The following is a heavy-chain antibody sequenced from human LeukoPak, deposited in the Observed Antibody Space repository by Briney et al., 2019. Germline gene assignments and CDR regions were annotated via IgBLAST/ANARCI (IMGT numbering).Heavy chain of an antibody. Sequence: GRSLRLSCVASGFTFSSYAMHWVRQAPGKGLEWVAVISYDGSNKYYADSVKGRFTISRDNSKNTLYLQMNSLRAEDTAVYYCARDYSEWYQLLVLGWWFDPWGQGTLVTVSS. CDR2: ISYDGSNK. CDR3: ARDYSEWYQLLVLGWWFDP. J-gene: IGHJ5*02. D-gene: IGHD2-2*01. V-gene: IGHV3-30*01. CDR1: GFTFSSYA.